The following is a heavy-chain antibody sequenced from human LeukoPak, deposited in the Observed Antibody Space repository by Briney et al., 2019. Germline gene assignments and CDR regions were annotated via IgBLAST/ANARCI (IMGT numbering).Heavy chain of an antibody. Sequence: GGSLRLSCAASGFTSDDYAMHWVRQAPGKGLEWVSGISGSDDNTYYADSVKGRFTISRDISKNTLYLQMNSLRADDTAVYYCANDFDHWGQGTLVTVPS. CDR2: ISGSDDNT. V-gene: IGHV3-23*01. CDR1: GFTSDDYA. CDR3: ANDFDH. J-gene: IGHJ4*02.